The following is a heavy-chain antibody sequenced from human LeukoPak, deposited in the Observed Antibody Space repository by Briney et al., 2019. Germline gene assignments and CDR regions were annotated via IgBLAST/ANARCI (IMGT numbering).Heavy chain of an antibody. CDR1: GFIFSDSA. CDR2: IKSKANSYAT. J-gene: IGHJ4*02. Sequence: PGGSLSLSCAASGFIFSDSAIHCVRQASGKGLEWVGRIKSKANSYATGYAASVRGRFTISRDDSKNMACLQMNSLKIEDTAIYYCTALPGPFVDGGQGTLVTVSS. V-gene: IGHV3-73*01. CDR3: TALPGPFVD. D-gene: IGHD1-14*01.